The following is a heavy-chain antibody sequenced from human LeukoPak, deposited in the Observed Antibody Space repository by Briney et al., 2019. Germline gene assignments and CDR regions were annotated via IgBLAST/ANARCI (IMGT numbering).Heavy chain of an antibody. Sequence: ASVKVSCKASGYTFTGYYMHWVRQAPGQGLEWMGWINPNSGGTNYAQKFQGRVTMTRDTSISTAYMELSRLRSDDTAVYHCAREANRIAAAGYGWFDPWGQGTLVTVSS. CDR2: INPNSGGT. CDR1: GYTFTGYY. CDR3: AREANRIAAAGYGWFDP. V-gene: IGHV1-2*02. D-gene: IGHD6-13*01. J-gene: IGHJ5*02.